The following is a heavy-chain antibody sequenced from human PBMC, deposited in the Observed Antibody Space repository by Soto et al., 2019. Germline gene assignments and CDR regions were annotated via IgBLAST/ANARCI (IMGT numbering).Heavy chain of an antibody. CDR2: IIPIFGTA. Sequence: QVQLVQSGAEVKKPGSSVKVSCKASGGTFSSYAINWVRQAPGQGLEWMGGIIPIFGTADYAQKFQGRVTITADESTSTAYMELSSLRAEDTAVYYCARSVAGGVYYYYGMDVWGQGTTVTVSS. CDR1: GGTFSSYA. V-gene: IGHV1-69*12. CDR3: ARSVAGGVYYYYGMDV. J-gene: IGHJ6*02. D-gene: IGHD6-19*01.